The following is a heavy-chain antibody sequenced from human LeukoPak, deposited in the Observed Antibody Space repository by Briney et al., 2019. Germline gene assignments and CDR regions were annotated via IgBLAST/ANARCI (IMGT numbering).Heavy chain of an antibody. CDR2: ISSSGSTI. Sequence: GGSLRLSCAASGFIFSSYGMHWVRQAPGKGLEWVSYISSSGSTIYYADSVKGRFTISRDNAKNSLYLQMNSLRAEDTAVYYCARTPYCSGGSCYWFDPWGQGTLVTVSS. CDR1: GFIFSSYG. D-gene: IGHD2-15*01. V-gene: IGHV3-48*04. CDR3: ARTPYCSGGSCYWFDP. J-gene: IGHJ5*02.